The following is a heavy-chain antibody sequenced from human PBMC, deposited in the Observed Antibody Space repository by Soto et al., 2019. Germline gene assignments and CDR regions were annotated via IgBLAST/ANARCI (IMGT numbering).Heavy chain of an antibody. CDR1: GDSVSSNSAA. CDR2: TYYRSKWYN. CDR3: ARANSSGWFTYYYYGMDV. J-gene: IGHJ6*02. V-gene: IGHV6-1*01. D-gene: IGHD6-19*01. Sequence: SQTLSLTCAISGDSVSSNSAAWNWIRQSPSRGLEWLGRTYYRSKWYNDYAVSVKSRITINPDTSKNQFSLQLNSVTPEDTAVYYCARANSSGWFTYYYYGMDVWGQGTTVTVSS.